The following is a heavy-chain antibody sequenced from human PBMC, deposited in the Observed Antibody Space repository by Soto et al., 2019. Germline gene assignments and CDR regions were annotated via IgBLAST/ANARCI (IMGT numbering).Heavy chain of an antibody. V-gene: IGHV4-4*02. CDR3: ARDWVYGSGEGCFDP. J-gene: IGHJ5*02. D-gene: IGHD3-10*01. CDR1: SGSISSSNW. Sequence: SETLSLTCAFSSGSISSSNWWSWVRQPPGKGLEWIGEIYHSGSTNYNSSLKSRVTISVDKSKNQFSLKLSSVTAADTAVYYCARDWVYGSGEGCFDPWGQGTLVTVSS. CDR2: IYHSGST.